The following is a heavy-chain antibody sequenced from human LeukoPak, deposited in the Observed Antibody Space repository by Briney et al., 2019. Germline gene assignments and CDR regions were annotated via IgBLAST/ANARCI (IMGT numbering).Heavy chain of an antibody. J-gene: IGHJ4*02. D-gene: IGHD5-18*01. CDR3: GKTTVGYSSGQKPAWPVDY. CDR2: IFGSGGSP. Sequence: GGSQRLSCEASGFTIGSHAMYWVRQAPGKGLEWVAGIFGSGGSPHYADPVKGRFTISRDNSRNTVYLQINSLRAEDTAVYYCGKTTVGYSSGQKPAWPVDYWGQGTLVTVSS. CDR1: GFTIGSHA. V-gene: IGHV3-23*01.